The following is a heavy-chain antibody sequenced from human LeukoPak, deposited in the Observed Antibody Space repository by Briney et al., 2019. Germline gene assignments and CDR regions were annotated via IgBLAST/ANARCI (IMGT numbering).Heavy chain of an antibody. Sequence: GGSLRLSCAASGFTFTNYEIHWVRQAPGTGLERVSVMSPDGNIKIYTDSVKGRFTISRDNSKNTQYLEMNSLRVDDTAVYYCARGNTVTTPDAFDIWGQGTMVTVSS. J-gene: IGHJ3*02. D-gene: IGHD4-17*01. CDR2: MSPDGNIK. CDR1: GFTFTNYE. CDR3: ARGNTVTTPDAFDI. V-gene: IGHV3-30-3*01.